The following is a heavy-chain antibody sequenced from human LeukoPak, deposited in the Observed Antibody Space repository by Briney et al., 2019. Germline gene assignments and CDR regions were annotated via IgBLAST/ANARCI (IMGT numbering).Heavy chain of an antibody. V-gene: IGHV1-18*01. D-gene: IGHD2-8*01. CDR1: GYTFSSHG. Sequence: ASVKVSCKASGYTFSSHGISWVRQAPGQGLEWMAWISAYNGNTNYAQKLQGRVTMTTDTSTSADYMELRRLRSDDPAEYYCARSTKKAFDIRRQATMVSVSS. CDR3: ARSTKKAFDI. CDR2: ISAYNGNT. J-gene: IGHJ3*02.